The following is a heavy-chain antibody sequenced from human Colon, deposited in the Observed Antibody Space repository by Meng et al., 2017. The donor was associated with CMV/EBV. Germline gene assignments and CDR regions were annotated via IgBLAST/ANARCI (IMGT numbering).Heavy chain of an antibody. CDR1: GYSFSDHY. CDR3: TRVQRITGIQYPYYFDV. D-gene: IGHD1-20*01. Sequence: ASVKVSCKASGYSFSDHYIHWVRQAPGQGLEWMGSINPKSGGTSYAEKFQGRVTMTSDTSIGAAYMELSRLRSDDTAVYFCTRVQRITGIQYPYYFDVWGQGTTVTVSS. J-gene: IGHJ6*02. V-gene: IGHV1-2*02. CDR2: INPKSGGT.